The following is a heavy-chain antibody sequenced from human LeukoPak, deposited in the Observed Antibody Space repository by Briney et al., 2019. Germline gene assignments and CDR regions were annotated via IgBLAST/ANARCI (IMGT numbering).Heavy chain of an antibody. D-gene: IGHD6-13*01. CDR1: GFTFNNYG. CDR2: IYYDGSNK. J-gene: IGHJ4*02. Sequence: GGSLRLSCAASGFTFNNYGMNWVRQAPGKGLEWVAVIYYDGSNKYYADSVKGRFTTSRDNSKNTLYLQMNSLRAEDTAVYYCARDGSPEAGNDLDYWGQGVLVTVSS. V-gene: IGHV3-33*01. CDR3: ARDGSPEAGNDLDY.